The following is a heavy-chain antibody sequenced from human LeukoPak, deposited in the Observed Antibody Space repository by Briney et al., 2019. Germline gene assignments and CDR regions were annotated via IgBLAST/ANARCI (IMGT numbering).Heavy chain of an antibody. Sequence: SETLSLTCTVSGGSISSSRYYGGWIRQPPGKGLEWIGSKYYSGSTYYNPSLKNRVTISVDTSRNQFSLKLSSVTAADTAVYYCARNIAVAGRGDYMDVWGKGTTVTISS. CDR2: KYYSGST. J-gene: IGHJ6*03. CDR1: GGSISSSRYY. V-gene: IGHV4-39*01. CDR3: ARNIAVAGRGDYMDV. D-gene: IGHD6-19*01.